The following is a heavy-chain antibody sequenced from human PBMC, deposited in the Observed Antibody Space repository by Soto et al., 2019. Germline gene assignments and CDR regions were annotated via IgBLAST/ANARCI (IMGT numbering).Heavy chain of an antibody. J-gene: IGHJ4*02. Sequence: QVQLHEAGPGLVKPSEPLALNCSVSGASVSSGDYYWSWIRQPPGKGHEWIGDIYLSGATSYDPALKRRVSISIDTFKNHFSLKLKSVTSADTAVYDCVRVHADESRGYYLDNWGQGLLVSVSS. CDR2: IYLSGAT. D-gene: IGHD6-25*01. CDR1: GASVSSGDYY. V-gene: IGHV4-61*03. CDR3: VRVHADESRGYYLDN.